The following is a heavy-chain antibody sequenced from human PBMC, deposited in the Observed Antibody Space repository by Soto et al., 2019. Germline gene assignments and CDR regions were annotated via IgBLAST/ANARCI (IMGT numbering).Heavy chain of an antibody. J-gene: IGHJ5*02. CDR1: GGSISSGDYY. V-gene: IGHV4-30-4*01. Sequence: QLQLQESGPGLVKPSQTLSLTCTISGGSISSGDYYWSWIRQPPGKVLACIGYNYYSGSTYYNPSLRRTVTISLDTSKNQVALKLFSVTAADTAVYYCARGRVPDYIHHTWCDPWGQGTLVTVSS. D-gene: IGHD2-2*01. CDR2: NYYSGST. CDR3: ARGRVPDYIHHTWCDP.